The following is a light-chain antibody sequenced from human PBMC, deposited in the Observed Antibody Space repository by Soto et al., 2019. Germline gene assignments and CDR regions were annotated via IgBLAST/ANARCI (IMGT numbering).Light chain of an antibody. CDR3: QQRNNWPRA. CDR2: GAS. J-gene: IGKJ5*01. CDR1: QSVSSSY. V-gene: IGKV3D-20*02. Sequence: EIVLTQSPGTLSLSPGERATLSCSASQSVSSSYLAWYQQKPGQAPRLLIYGASSRATGIPDRFSGSGSGTDFTLTISSLEPEDFAVYYCQQRNNWPRAFGQGTRLEIK.